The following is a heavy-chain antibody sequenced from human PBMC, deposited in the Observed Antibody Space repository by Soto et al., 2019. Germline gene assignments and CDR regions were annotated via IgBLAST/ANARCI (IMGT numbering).Heavy chain of an antibody. V-gene: IGHV1-3*01. CDR2: INGGNGNT. Sequence: QVQVLQSGAGVKKPGASVKVSCKASEYTFTSYTMHWVRQAPGQRLEWMGWINGGNGNTKYSQKFQGRVTITRDTSASTAYMELSSLRSDDTAVYYCARELQGLYYFDYWGQGTLVTVSS. J-gene: IGHJ4*02. CDR1: EYTFTSYT. D-gene: IGHD4-4*01. CDR3: ARELQGLYYFDY.